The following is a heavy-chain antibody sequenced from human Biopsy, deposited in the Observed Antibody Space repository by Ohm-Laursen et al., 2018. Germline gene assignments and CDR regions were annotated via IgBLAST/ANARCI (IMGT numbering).Heavy chain of an antibody. CDR2: ISDSGGST. V-gene: IGHV3-23*01. Sequence: SLRLSCAASGFTFSSFAMSWVRQAPGKGLVWVSGISDSGGSTHYADSVKGRFSISRDTSKNPLYLQMTSLRAEATAVYYCAKDVFGGFSGSTDYYAYYFDSWGQGTLVTVSS. J-gene: IGHJ4*02. CDR3: AKDVFGGFSGSTDYYAYYFDS. D-gene: IGHD3-10*02. CDR1: GFTFSSFA.